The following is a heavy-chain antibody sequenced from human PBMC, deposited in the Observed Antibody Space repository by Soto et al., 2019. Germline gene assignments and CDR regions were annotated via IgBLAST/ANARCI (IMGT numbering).Heavy chain of an antibody. Sequence: GGSLRLSCSASGFTFSSYAMHWVRQAPGKGLEYVSAISSNGGSTYYADSVKGRFTISRDNSKNTLYLQMSSLRAEDTAVYYCVKSELMVRTSPSYYYYYYGMDVWGQGTTVTVSS. D-gene: IGHD3-10*01. J-gene: IGHJ6*02. V-gene: IGHV3-64D*08. CDR2: ISSNGGST. CDR3: VKSELMVRTSPSYYYYYYGMDV. CDR1: GFTFSSYA.